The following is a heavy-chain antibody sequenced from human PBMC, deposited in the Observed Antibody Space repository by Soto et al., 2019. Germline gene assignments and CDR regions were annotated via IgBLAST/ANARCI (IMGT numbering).Heavy chain of an antibody. D-gene: IGHD5-18*01. Sequence: ASVKVSCKASGYTFTSYGISWVRQAPGQGLEWMGWISAYNGNTNYAQKLQGRVTMTTDTSTSTAYMELGSLRSDDTAVYYCARVRGYSYGWHYYGMDVWGQGTPFTFSS. CDR2: ISAYNGNT. CDR1: GYTFTSYG. V-gene: IGHV1-18*01. J-gene: IGHJ6*02. CDR3: ARVRGYSYGWHYYGMDV.